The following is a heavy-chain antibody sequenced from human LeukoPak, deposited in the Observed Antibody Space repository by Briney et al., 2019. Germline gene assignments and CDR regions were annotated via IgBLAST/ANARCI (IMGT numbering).Heavy chain of an antibody. CDR3: ARQKCTSTSCLKKNAFDI. CDR1: GSISGYY. J-gene: IGHJ3*02. V-gene: IGHV4-4*09. CDR2: IYTSGST. D-gene: IGHD2-2*01. Sequence: SETLSLTCTVSGSISGYYWSWIRQPPGKGLEWIGYIYTSGSTNYNPSLEIRVTISLDTSKNQSSMDLSSVTAADTAVYYCARQKCTSTSCLKKNAFDIWAKGQWSPSLQ.